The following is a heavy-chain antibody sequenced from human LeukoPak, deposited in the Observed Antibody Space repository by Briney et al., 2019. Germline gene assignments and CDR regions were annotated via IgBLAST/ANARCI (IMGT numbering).Heavy chain of an antibody. CDR3: VRDFSTVTTAYLHH. CDR2: ISSSSRHI. D-gene: IGHD4-17*01. Sequence: GGSLRLSCAASGFTFSSYSMNWVRQAPGKGLEWVSSISSSSRHIYYADSGKGRFTIFRDDAKNSLLLQMDRLRVEDTAMYYCVRDFSTVTTAYLHHWGQGPPLTVSS. J-gene: IGHJ1*01. CDR1: GFTFSSYS. V-gene: IGHV3-21*04.